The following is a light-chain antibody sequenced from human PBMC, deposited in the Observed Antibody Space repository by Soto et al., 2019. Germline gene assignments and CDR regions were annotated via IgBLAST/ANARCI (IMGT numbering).Light chain of an antibody. Sequence: QSVVTQPAAVSGSSGRSINISCTGTSSDVGGYNYVSWYQQHPGKAPKLIIYDVSNRPSGVSNRFSGSKSGNTASLTISGLQAEDEADYYCNSYTTSITYVFGTETKVTVL. J-gene: IGLJ1*01. CDR2: DVS. CDR1: SSDVGGYNY. CDR3: NSYTTSITYV. V-gene: IGLV2-14*03.